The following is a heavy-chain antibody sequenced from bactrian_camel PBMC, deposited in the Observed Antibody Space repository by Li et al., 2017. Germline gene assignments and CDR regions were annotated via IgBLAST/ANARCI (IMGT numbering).Heavy chain of an antibody. V-gene: IGHV3S53*01. CDR3: AARRFPRIEHVTRDARPNVDEYNT. CDR1: GHMYKSYC. J-gene: IGHJ4*01. D-gene: IGHD1*01. Sequence: VQLVESGGGSVQPGGSLRLVCTASGHMYKSYCMGWFRQAPGQERVGVGSIDGDGRTRYADSVRGRFTISQDYAENTLYLQMNSLEPEDTAMYYCAARRFPRIEHVTRDARPNVDEYNTWGQGTQVTVS. CDR2: IDGDGRT.